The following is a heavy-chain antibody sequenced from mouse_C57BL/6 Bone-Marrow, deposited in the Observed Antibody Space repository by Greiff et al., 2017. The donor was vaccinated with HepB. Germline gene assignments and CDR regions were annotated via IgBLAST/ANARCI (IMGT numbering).Heavy chain of an antibody. D-gene: IGHD4-1*01. V-gene: IGHV14-4*01. CDR1: GFNIKDDY. CDR2: IDPENGDT. J-gene: IGHJ1*03. Sequence: VHVKQSGAELVRPGASVKLSCTASGFNIKDDYMHWVKQRPEQGLEWIGWIDPENGDTEYASKFQGKATITADTSSNTDYLQLSSLTSEDTAVYYCTTSWDWYFDVWGTGTTVTVSS. CDR3: TTSWDWYFDV.